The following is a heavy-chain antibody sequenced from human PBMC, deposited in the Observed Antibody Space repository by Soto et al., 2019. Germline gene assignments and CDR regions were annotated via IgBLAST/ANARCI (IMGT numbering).Heavy chain of an antibody. CDR1: GYTFTSYG. V-gene: IGHV1-18*01. J-gene: IGHJ6*02. CDR3: ASYTWIDTDRFSGRYYYYGMDV. D-gene: IGHD1-1*01. CDR2: ISAYNGNT. Sequence: ASVKVSCKASGYTFTSYGISWVRQAPGQGLEWMGWISAYNGNTNYAQKLQGRVTMTTEKSTSTAYMELRSLRSDDTAVYYWASYTWIDTDRFSGRYYYYGMDVWGQGTTVTVSS.